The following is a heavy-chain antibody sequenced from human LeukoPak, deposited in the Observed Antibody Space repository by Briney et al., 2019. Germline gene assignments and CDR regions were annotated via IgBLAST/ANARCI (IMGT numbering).Heavy chain of an antibody. V-gene: IGHV3-74*01. D-gene: IGHD3-10*01. J-gene: IGHJ3*02. CDR3: ATPRGGKLLLDAFDM. CDR1: GFTFSSYW. CDR2: INPDGSST. Sequence: GGSLRLSCAASGFTFSSYWMHWVRQAPGKGLVWVSRINPDGSSTSYADSVKGRFTISRDNAKNTLYLQMNSLRAEDTAVYYCATPRGGKLLLDAFDMWGQGTMVTVSS.